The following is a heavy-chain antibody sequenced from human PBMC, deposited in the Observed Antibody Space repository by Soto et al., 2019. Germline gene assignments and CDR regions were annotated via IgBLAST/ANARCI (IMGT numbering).Heavy chain of an antibody. J-gene: IGHJ6*02. V-gene: IGHV4-59*08. CDR3: ARHGFGSLHGLVDV. Sequence: QVQLQESGPGLVKPSETLSLTCTVSGGSITNYYCSWFRQPPGKGLEWIGYIQYNGYSAYNLSLKRRVTMSMDTPKTQFSLMLESVTATDTAVYYCARHGFGSLHGLVDVWGQWTTVIVSS. D-gene: IGHD3-10*01. CDR2: IQYNGYS. CDR1: GGSITNYY.